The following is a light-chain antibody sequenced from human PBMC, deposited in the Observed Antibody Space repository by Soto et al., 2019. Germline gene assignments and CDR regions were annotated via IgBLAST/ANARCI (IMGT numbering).Light chain of an antibody. CDR1: QSVSSD. CDR3: HQYNNWPPYN. V-gene: IGKV3-15*01. CDR2: GAS. Sequence: EIVMTQSPDTLSVSPGERVTLSCRASQSVSSDLAWYQQKPGQAPRLLIYGASTRATDIAARFSGSGSGTEFTLTISSLQSEDFAVYYCHQYNNWPPYNFGQGTKLEIK. J-gene: IGKJ2*01.